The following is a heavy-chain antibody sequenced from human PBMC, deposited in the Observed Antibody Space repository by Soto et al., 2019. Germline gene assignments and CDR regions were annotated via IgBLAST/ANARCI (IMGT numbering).Heavy chain of an antibody. J-gene: IGHJ5*02. V-gene: IGHV3-23*01. CDR3: ARHDTRMARETT. CDR1: GFTFSSYA. Sequence: PGGSLRLSCAASGFTFSSYAMSWVRQAPGKGLEWVSAISGSGGSPYYADSVKGRFTISRDNSKNTLYLQMNSLRAEDTAVYYCARHDTRMARETTWGQGTQVTVSS. D-gene: IGHD1-26*01. CDR2: ISGSGGSP.